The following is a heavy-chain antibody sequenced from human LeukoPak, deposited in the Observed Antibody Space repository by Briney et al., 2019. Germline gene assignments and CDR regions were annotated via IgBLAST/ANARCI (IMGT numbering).Heavy chain of an antibody. V-gene: IGHV1-46*01. J-gene: IGHJ5*02. CDR1: GYTFTNYY. Sequence: GASVKVSCRASGYTFTNYYMHWVRQAPGQGLEWMGIINPNGGSTSYAQKFQGRVTMTRDTSTSTVYMELSSLRSEDTAVYYCARTTGKRFDPWGQGTLVTVSS. CDR2: INPNGGST. CDR3: ARTTGKRFDP. D-gene: IGHD1-1*01.